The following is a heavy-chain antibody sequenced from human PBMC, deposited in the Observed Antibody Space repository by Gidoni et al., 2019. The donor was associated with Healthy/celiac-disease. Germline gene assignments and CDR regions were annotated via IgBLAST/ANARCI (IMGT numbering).Heavy chain of an antibody. CDR3: ARDVAATPYYFDY. CDR2: ISSSIIYR. CDR1: GFTFSSYS. D-gene: IGHD2-15*01. Sequence: EVQLVESGGGLVKPGGSLRLSCAASGFTFSSYSMNLVRQAPGKGLECVSSISSSIIYRYYADSVKGRFTISRDNAKNSLYLQMNSLRAEDTAVYYCARDVAATPYYFDYWGQGTLVTVSS. J-gene: IGHJ4*02. V-gene: IGHV3-21*01.